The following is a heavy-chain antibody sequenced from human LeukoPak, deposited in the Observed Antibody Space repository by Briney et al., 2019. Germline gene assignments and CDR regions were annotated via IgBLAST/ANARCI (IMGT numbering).Heavy chain of an antibody. V-gene: IGHV3-64*01. D-gene: IGHD3-10*01. CDR1: ALILSGNA. J-gene: IGHJ6*03. Sequence: GGSLRLSCAASALILSGNAMVWVRHAPGRGLEYVSAINSNGNSTYYANYVKGRFTLSRDNSKNTLYIEMGSLGPEDMAVYYCARGYKGYMDVWGKGTTVTVSS. CDR3: ARGYKGYMDV. CDR2: INSNGNST.